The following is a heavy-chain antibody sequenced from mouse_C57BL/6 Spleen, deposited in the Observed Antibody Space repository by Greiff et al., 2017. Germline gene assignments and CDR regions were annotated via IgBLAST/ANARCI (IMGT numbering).Heavy chain of an antibody. J-gene: IGHJ1*03. CDR1: GFTFTDYY. V-gene: IGHV7-3*01. D-gene: IGHD4-1*02. CDR2: IRNKANGYTT. CDR3: ARYRNWDWYFDV. Sequence: EVNLVESGGGLVQPGGSLSLSCAASGFTFTDYYMSWVRQPPGTALEWLGFIRNKANGYTTEYSASVKGRFTISRANSQSILYLQMNALRAEDSATDYCARYRNWDWYFDVWGTGTTVTVSS.